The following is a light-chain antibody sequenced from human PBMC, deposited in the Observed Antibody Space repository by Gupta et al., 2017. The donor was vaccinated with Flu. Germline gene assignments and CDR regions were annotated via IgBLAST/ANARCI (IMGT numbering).Light chain of an antibody. V-gene: IGKV3-20*01. CDR3: QHYGYSRT. CDR1: QSVSSAF. CDR2: GAS. J-gene: IGKJ1*01. Sequence: EVVVTQSPGTLSLSPGERATLSCRASQSVSSAFLAWYQKKPGQAPRLLIYGASSRATGIPDRFSGSGSGTDFTLTISRLEPEDFAVYYCQHYGYSRTFGQGTKVEIK.